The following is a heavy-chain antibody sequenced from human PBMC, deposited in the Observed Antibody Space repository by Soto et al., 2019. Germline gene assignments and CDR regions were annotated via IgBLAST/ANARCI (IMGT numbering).Heavy chain of an antibody. CDR2: IYYSGST. V-gene: IGHV4-30-4*01. CDR1: GGSISSGDYY. CDR3: ARLSRETEGYYYYGMDV. Sequence: SETLSLTCTVSGGSISSGDYYWSWIRQPPGKGLEWIGYIYYSGSTYYNPSLKSRVTISVDTSKNQFSLKLSSVTAADTAVYYCARLSRETEGYYYYGMDVWGQGTTVTVSS. J-gene: IGHJ6*02.